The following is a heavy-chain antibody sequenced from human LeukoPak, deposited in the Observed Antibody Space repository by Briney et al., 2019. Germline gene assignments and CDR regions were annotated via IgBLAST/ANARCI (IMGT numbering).Heavy chain of an antibody. CDR2: ISGYNDDT. Sequence: ASVKVSCKASGYTFTSYGISWVRQAPGQGLEWMGWISGYNDDTNYAQMFQGRVAMSTDTSTSTAYMELRSLRSDDAAMYYCARISAYYDSGNYLGYWGQGTLVTVSP. V-gene: IGHV1-18*01. D-gene: IGHD3-22*01. CDR1: GYTFTSYG. J-gene: IGHJ4*02. CDR3: ARISAYYDSGNYLGY.